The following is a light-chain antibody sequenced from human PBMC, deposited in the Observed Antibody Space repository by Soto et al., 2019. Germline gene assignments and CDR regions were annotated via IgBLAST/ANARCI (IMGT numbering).Light chain of an antibody. J-gene: IGKJ5*01. CDR1: QSVSSSY. V-gene: IGKV3-20*01. CDR3: QQYGSSPPGT. CDR2: GAS. Sequence: EIVLTQSPGTLSLSPGDRATLSCRASQSVSSSYLAWYQQKPGQAPRLLIYGASSRATGIPVRFSGSGSGTDFTLTISRLEPEDFAVYYCQQYGSSPPGTFGQGTRLEIK.